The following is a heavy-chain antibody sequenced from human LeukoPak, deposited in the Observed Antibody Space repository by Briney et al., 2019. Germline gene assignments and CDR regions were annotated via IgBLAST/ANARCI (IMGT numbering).Heavy chain of an antibody. CDR1: GFTFDDYA. CDR3: VIDFYPTPPRADVFDI. V-gene: IGHV3-43*02. Sequence: GGSLRLSCAASGFTFDDYAMHWVRHVPAKGLEGVSLLYGDGASTYYADSVKGRFTVARDNSKNSLYLQMNSLTTDDTALYLCVIDFYPTPPRADVFDIWGQGTMVTVSS. CDR2: LYGDGAST. D-gene: IGHD2/OR15-2a*01. J-gene: IGHJ3*02.